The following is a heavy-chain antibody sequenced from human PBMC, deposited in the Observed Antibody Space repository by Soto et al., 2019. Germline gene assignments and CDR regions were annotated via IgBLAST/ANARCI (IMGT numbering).Heavy chain of an antibody. Sequence: EVQLLESGGGLVQPGGSLRLSGAAPGFTFSSYAMSGVRQPPGKGRGWVSAISGSGVSTYYADSVKGRFTISRDNSKNTLYLQMNSLRAEDTAVYYCAKDNEQWPPTYFDYWGQGTLVTVSS. V-gene: IGHV3-23*01. CDR1: GFTFSSYA. J-gene: IGHJ4*02. CDR2: ISGSGVST. D-gene: IGHD6-19*01. CDR3: AKDNEQWPPTYFDY.